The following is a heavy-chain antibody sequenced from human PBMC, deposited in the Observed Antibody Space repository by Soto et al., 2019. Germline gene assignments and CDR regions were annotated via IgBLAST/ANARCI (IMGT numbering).Heavy chain of an antibody. CDR3: ARAPVGLDTISYFDY. CDR2: INNGGST. CDR1: GDSVTSVGFP. Sequence: TLSLTCPVSGDSVTSVGFPPASLRRPPGKGLEWIGYINNGGSTYYRPSLESRMHMSRDATRNHYSLRLTSVTAADTAAYFCARAPVGLDTISYFDYWGQGKLVTVSS. D-gene: IGHD3-3*01. V-gene: IGHV4-30-2*05. J-gene: IGHJ4*02.